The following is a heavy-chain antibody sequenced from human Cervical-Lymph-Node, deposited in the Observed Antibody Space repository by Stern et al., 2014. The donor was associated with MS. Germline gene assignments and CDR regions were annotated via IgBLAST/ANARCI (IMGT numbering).Heavy chain of an antibody. J-gene: IGHJ4*02. CDR1: GGSFSGYY. CDR3: ARGATTVVTYYFDY. V-gene: IGHV4-34*01. CDR2: INHSGST. D-gene: IGHD4-23*01. Sequence: QVQLQEWGAGLLKPSETLSLTCAVYGGSFSGYYWSWIRQPPGKGLEWIGEINHSGSTNYNPSLKSRVTISVDTSKNQFSLKLSSVTAADTAVYYCARGATTVVTYYFDYWGQGTLVTVSS.